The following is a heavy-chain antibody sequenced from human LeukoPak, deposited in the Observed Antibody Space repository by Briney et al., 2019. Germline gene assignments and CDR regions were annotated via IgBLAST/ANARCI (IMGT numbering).Heavy chain of an antibody. D-gene: IGHD2-2*01. V-gene: IGHV4-61*01. CDR3: ARVVVVPAGRWFDP. CDR2: ISYSGST. J-gene: IGHJ5*02. Sequence: SETLSLTCTVSGGSVSSGSYYWSWIRQPPGKGLEWIAYISYSGSTNYNPSLKSRVTISVDTSKNQFSLKLSSVTAADTAVYYCARVVVVPAGRWFDPWGQGTLVAVSS. CDR1: GGSVSSGSYY.